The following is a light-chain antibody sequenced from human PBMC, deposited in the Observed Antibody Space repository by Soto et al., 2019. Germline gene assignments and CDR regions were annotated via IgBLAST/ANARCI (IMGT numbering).Light chain of an antibody. J-gene: IGKJ1*01. Sequence: EIVMTQSPATLSVSPGESATLSCRASQSVSSNLAWYQQKPGQAPRLLIYGASTRATGIPARFSGSGSGTEFTLTISSLQSEDFAVYYCQQYNNWRTFGQGTNVAIK. CDR3: QQYNNWRT. CDR2: GAS. V-gene: IGKV3-15*01. CDR1: QSVSSN.